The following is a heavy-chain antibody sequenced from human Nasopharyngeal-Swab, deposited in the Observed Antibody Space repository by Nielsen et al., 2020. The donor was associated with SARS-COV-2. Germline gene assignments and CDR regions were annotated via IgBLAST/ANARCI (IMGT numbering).Heavy chain of an antibody. V-gene: IGHV3-7*04. CDR2: INQGGIEK. D-gene: IGHD2-8*01. CDR1: GFRFSGYW. Sequence: GESLKISCAASGFRFSGYWMSWFRQAPGKGPEWVANINQGGIEKKYVDSVKGRFTISRDDATNSVYLQMNSLRVEDTAVYYCAREAYYNAVDYWGQGTLVTVSS. CDR3: AREAYYNAVDY. J-gene: IGHJ4*02.